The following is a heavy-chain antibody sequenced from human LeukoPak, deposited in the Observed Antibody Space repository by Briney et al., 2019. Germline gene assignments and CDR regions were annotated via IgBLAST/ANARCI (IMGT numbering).Heavy chain of an antibody. Sequence: GGSLRLSCAASGFTFSSYAMHWVRQASGKGLEWVAVISYDGSNKYYADSVKGRFTISRDNSKNTLYLQMNSLRAEDTAVYYCARGSDVVVAAIWSWFDPWGQGTLVTVSS. CDR1: GFTFSSYA. CDR3: ARGSDVVVAAIWSWFDP. CDR2: ISYDGSNK. J-gene: IGHJ5*02. V-gene: IGHV3-30-3*01. D-gene: IGHD2-15*01.